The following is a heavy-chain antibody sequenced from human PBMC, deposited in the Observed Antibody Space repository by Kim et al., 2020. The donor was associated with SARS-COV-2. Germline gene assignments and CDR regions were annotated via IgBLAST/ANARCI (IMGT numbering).Heavy chain of an antibody. Sequence: SETLSLTCAVYGGSFSDYSWSWIRQPPGKGLEWIGEINHRGSTNYNPSLKSRVTISVDTSKNQFSLKLSSVTAADTAVYYCARGRGGISMLVVVITAAESYWDYWGRGTLVTVPS. CDR2: INHRGST. CDR3: ARGRGGISMLVVVITAAESYWDY. CDR1: GGSFSDYS. J-gene: IGHJ4*02. D-gene: IGHD3-22*01. V-gene: IGHV4-34*01.